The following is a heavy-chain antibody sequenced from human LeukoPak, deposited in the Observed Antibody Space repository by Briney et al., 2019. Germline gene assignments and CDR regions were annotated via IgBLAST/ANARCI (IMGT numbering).Heavy chain of an antibody. Sequence: GGSLRLSCAASGFTFSSYGMHWVRQAPGKGLEWVAVISYDGSNKYYADSVKGRFTISRDNSKNTLYLQMNSLRAEDTAVYYCAMKYYYGSGSYYYYYGMDVWGQGTTVTVSS. CDR2: ISYDGSNK. J-gene: IGHJ6*02. D-gene: IGHD3-10*01. V-gene: IGHV3-30*03. CDR1: GFTFSSYG. CDR3: AMKYYYGSGSYYYYYGMDV.